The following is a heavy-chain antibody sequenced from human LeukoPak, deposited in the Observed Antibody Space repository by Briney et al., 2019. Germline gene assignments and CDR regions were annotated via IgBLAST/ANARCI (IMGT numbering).Heavy chain of an antibody. Sequence: GGSLRLSCAASGFTFSSYSMNWVRQAPGKGLEWVSYISSSSSTIYYADSVKGRFTISRDNSKNTLYLQMNSLRAEDTAVYYCAKGLIVVVTANQNWGQGTLVTVSS. V-gene: IGHV3-48*01. D-gene: IGHD2-21*02. CDR2: ISSSSSTI. CDR3: AKGLIVVVTANQN. CDR1: GFTFSSYS. J-gene: IGHJ4*02.